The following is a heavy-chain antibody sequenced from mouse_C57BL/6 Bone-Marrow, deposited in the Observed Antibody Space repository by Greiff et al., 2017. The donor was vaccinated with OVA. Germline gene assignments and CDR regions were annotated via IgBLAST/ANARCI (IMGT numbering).Heavy chain of an antibody. CDR2: VYPYNGGT. CDR1: GFTFTDYY. Sequence: VQLQQSGPVLVKPGPSVKISCKASGFTFTDYYMHWVKQSHGKSLEWIGLVYPYNGGTSYNRKFKGKATLTVDTSSSTAYMELNSLTSEDSAVYYCARERGLYYYGNGYFDVWGTGTTVTVSS. J-gene: IGHJ1*03. CDR3: ARERGLYYYGNGYFDV. V-gene: IGHV1-36*01. D-gene: IGHD1-1*01.